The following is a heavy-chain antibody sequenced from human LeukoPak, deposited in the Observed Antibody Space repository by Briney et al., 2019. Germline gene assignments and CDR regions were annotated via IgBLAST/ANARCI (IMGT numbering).Heavy chain of an antibody. CDR2: IYSGGST. Sequence: PGGSLRLSCAASGFTVSSNYMSWVRQAPGKGLEWVSVIYSGGSTYYADSVKGRFTISRDNSKNTLYLQMNSLRAEDTAVYYCAREPLDYGDYGAHALFDYWGQGTLVTVSS. J-gene: IGHJ4*02. V-gene: IGHV3-53*05. D-gene: IGHD4-17*01. CDR3: AREPLDYGDYGAHALFDY. CDR1: GFTVSSNY.